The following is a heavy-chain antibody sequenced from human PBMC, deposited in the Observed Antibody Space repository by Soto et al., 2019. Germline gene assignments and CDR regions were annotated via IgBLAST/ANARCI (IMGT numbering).Heavy chain of an antibody. J-gene: IGHJ5*02. Sequence: QVQLVQSGAEVKKPGSSVKVSCKASGGTFSSYAISWVRQAPGQGLEWMGGIIPIFGTANYAQKCQGRVTSTADKSTSTAYMELSSLRSEDTAVYYCAREWGNQLLSGWFDPWGQGTLVTVSS. D-gene: IGHD2-2*01. CDR1: GGTFSSYA. V-gene: IGHV1-69*06. CDR3: AREWGNQLLSGWFDP. CDR2: IIPIFGTA.